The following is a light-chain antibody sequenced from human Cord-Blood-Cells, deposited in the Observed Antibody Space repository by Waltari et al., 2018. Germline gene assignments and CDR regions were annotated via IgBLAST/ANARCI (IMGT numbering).Light chain of an antibody. Sequence: QSALTQPASAPGSPGQSITISCTGTSSDVGGYNHFSWYQQRPGKAPKLLIYDVRNRPSGVSNRVSGSKSGNTASLTISGLQAEDEADYYCSSYTSSSTLVFGGGTKLTVL. CDR2: DVR. CDR3: SSYTSSSTLV. J-gene: IGLJ3*02. V-gene: IGLV2-14*01. CDR1: SSDVGGYNH.